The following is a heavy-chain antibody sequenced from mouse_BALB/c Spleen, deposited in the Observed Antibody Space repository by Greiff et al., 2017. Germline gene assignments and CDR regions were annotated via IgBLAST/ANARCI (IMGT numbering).Heavy chain of an antibody. Sequence: EVQLVESGGGLVQPGGSLRLSCATSGFTFTDYYMSWVRQPPGKALEWLGFIRNKANGYTTEYSASVKGRFTISRDNSQSILYLQMNTLRAEDSATYYCARDSDGYLYYAMDYWGQGTSVTVSS. V-gene: IGHV7-3*02. J-gene: IGHJ4*01. D-gene: IGHD2-3*01. CDR3: ARDSDGYLYYAMDY. CDR2: IRNKANGYTT. CDR1: GFTFTDYY.